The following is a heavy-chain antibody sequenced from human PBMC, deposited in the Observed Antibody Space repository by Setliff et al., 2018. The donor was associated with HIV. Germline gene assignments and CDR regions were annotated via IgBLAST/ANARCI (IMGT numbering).Heavy chain of an antibody. CDR3: IPGGSSSIFFPH. Sequence: GGSMRLSCAASGFGFSGSAMHWVRQASGKGPEWVGHIRTKANSYATVYAASVKGRFTIARDDAKNTAYLQMSSLKTEDTALYYCIPGGSSSIFFPHWGRGTLVTVSS. J-gene: IGHJ4*02. CDR1: GFGFSGSA. D-gene: IGHD2-2*01. CDR2: IRTKANSYAT. V-gene: IGHV3-73*01.